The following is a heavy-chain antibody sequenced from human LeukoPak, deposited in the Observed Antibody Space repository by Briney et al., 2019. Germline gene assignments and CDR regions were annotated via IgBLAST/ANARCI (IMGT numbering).Heavy chain of an antibody. V-gene: IGHV1-2*02. CDR3: ARVGGSWVAATPGRWFDP. J-gene: IGHJ5*02. CDR1: GYTFTGYY. Sequence: ASVKVSCKASGYTFTGYYMHWVRQAPGQGLEWMGWINPNSGGTNYAQKFQGRVTMTRDTSISTAYMELSRLRSDDTAVYYCARVGGSWVAATPGRWFDPWGQGTLVTVSS. D-gene: IGHD2-15*01. CDR2: INPNSGGT.